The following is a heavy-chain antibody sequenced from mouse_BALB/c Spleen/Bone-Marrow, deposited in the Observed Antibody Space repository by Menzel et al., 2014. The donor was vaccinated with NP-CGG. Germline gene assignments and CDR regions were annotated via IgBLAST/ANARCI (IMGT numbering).Heavy chain of an antibody. CDR1: GYSFTSYY. V-gene: IGHV1S135*01. J-gene: IGHJ2*01. Sequence: EVQRVESGPELLKPGASVKISCKASGYSFTSYYMHWVKQSHGKSLEWIGYIAPFNGGTSYNQKFKGKATLTVDKSSNTAYMHLSSLTSEDSAVYYCARAYDFLDYGGQGSTLTVSS. CDR2: IAPFNGGT. D-gene: IGHD2-4*01. CDR3: ARAYDFLDY.